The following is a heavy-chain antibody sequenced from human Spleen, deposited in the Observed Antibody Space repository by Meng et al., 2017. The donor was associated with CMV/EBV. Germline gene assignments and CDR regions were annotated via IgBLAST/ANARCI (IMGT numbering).Heavy chain of an antibody. J-gene: IGHJ6*02. CDR3: AGFGVAITNGLDV. CDR2: ISTTSSYI. Sequence: GESLKSSCAASGSTFSSYAVTWVRQAPGKGLEWVSSISTTSSYIYYADSMKGRFTISRDNAKNLLFLQMNSLRAEDTAVYYCAGFGVAITNGLDVWGQGTTVTVSS. CDR1: GSTFSSYA. V-gene: IGHV3-21*01. D-gene: IGHD3-3*01.